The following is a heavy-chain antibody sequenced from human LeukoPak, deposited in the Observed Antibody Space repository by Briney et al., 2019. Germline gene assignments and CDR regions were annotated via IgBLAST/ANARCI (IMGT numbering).Heavy chain of an antibody. Sequence: SEALSLTCTVSGGSISSSTCYWGWIRQPPGKGLEWIGNIYYGGSTYYNPSLKSRVTISVDTSKNQFSLKLSSVTAADTAVFYCARYYRNGPLDYWGQGTLVTVSS. CDR3: ARYYRNGPLDY. CDR1: GGSISSSTCY. J-gene: IGHJ4*02. D-gene: IGHD1-26*01. CDR2: IYYGGST. V-gene: IGHV4-39*01.